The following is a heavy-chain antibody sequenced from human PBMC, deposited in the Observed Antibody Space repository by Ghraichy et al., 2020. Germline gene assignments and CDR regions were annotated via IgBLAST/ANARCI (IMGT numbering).Heavy chain of an antibody. D-gene: IGHD4-17*01. Sequence: GESLNIFCKGSGYSFLNYWIAWVRQMPGKGLEWMGIIYPDDSETTYSPSFQGLVTFSVDKSVRTAYLQWSSLEASDTTIYYCARGRDYDLLGRVPPFDPWGQGTLVTVSS. V-gene: IGHV5-51*01. CDR3: ARGRDYDLLGRVPPFDP. J-gene: IGHJ5*02. CDR2: IYPDDSET. CDR1: GYSFLNYW.